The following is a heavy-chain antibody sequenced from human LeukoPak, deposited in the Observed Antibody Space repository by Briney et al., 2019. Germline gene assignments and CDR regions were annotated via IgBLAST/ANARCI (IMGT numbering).Heavy chain of an antibody. CDR3: ARGRGGGGSSNNWFDP. Sequence: PSETLSLTCTVSGGSIKNYYWSWIRQPPGKGLEWIGYIYYSGSTNCNPSLKSRVTISVDTSKNQFSLNLISVTAADTAVYFCARGRGGGGSSNNWFDPWGQGTLVTVSS. J-gene: IGHJ5*02. D-gene: IGHD2-15*01. CDR1: GGSIKNYY. CDR2: IYYSGST. V-gene: IGHV4-59*12.